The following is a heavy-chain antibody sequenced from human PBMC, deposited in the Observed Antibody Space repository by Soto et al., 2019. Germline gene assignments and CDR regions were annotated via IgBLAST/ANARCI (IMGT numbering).Heavy chain of an antibody. V-gene: IGHV4-61*01. D-gene: IGHD5-12*01. Sequence: AETLSLTCTVSGVSITVSNYYWGWIRQPPGQGLEWIGYIYYSGSTNYNPSLKRRVTISVDTSKNQFSLKLSSVTAADTAVYYCARDLEMATITGYYYYGMDVWGQGTTVTVSS. CDR1: GVSITVSNYY. CDR3: ARDLEMATITGYYYYGMDV. J-gene: IGHJ6*02. CDR2: IYYSGST.